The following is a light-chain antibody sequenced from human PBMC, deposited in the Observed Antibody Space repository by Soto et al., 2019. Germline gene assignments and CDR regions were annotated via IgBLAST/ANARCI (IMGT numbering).Light chain of an antibody. CDR3: VAWDDSLSGFV. Sequence: QSVLTQPPSASGTPGQRVTISCSGSSSNIGSNTVNWYQQLPGTAPKVLIYSNNQRPSGVPDRFSGSKSGTAASLAISGLQSEDEADYYCVAWDDSLSGFVFGAGTQLTVL. V-gene: IGLV1-44*01. CDR2: SNN. CDR1: SSNIGSNT. J-gene: IGLJ7*01.